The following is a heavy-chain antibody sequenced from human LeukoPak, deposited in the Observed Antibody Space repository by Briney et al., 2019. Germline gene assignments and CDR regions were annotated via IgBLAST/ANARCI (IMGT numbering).Heavy chain of an antibody. J-gene: IGHJ4*02. CDR1: GFTFSSYS. CDR3: ARDGSPFTIVRGVRTYYFDY. V-gene: IGHV3-48*02. Sequence: GGSQRLSCAASGFTFSSYSMNWVRQAPGKGLEWVSYVSSSSSTIYYADSVKGRFTISRDNAKNSLYLQMNSLRDEDTAVYYCARDGSPFTIVRGVRTYYFDYWGQGTLVTVSS. D-gene: IGHD3-10*01. CDR2: VSSSSSTI.